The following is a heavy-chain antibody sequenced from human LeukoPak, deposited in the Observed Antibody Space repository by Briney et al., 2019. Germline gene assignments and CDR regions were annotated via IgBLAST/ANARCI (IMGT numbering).Heavy chain of an antibody. CDR2: ISGSGGST. Sequence: PGGSLRLSCAASGFTFSRHAMTLVRQAPGKGLEWVSAISGSGGSTYYADSVKGRFTISRDNSKNTLYLQIISLRAEDTAVYYCAKSPRYCSSTSCPLDYWGLGTLVTVSS. D-gene: IGHD2-2*01. CDR1: GFTFSRHA. V-gene: IGHV3-23*01. J-gene: IGHJ4*02. CDR3: AKSPRYCSSTSCPLDY.